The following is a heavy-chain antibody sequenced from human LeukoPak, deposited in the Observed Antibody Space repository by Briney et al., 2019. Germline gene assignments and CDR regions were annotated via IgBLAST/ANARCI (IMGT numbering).Heavy chain of an antibody. CDR1: GGSISGNNW. Sequence: PSETLSLTCAVSGGSISGNNWWTWVRQPPGKGLEWIGEIYHTGSTNYNPSLKSRVIISVDKSKKQFSQKLSSVTAADTAVYYCARDFSNAWFFFWGQGTLVTVSS. J-gene: IGHJ5*01. CDR2: IYHTGST. V-gene: IGHV4-4*02. D-gene: IGHD6-13*01. CDR3: ARDFSNAWFFF.